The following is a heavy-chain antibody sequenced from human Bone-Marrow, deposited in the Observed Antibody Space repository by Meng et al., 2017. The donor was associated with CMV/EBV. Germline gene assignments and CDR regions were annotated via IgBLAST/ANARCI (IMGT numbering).Heavy chain of an antibody. Sequence: GESLKISCAASGFPFDDYGMSWVRQAPGKGLEWVSGIKWNGGSTGYADSVKGRFTISRDNAKNSLYLQMNSLRAEDTALYYCARGSGGYYYYGMDVWGQGTTVSVSS. CDR2: IKWNGGST. CDR1: GFPFDDYG. V-gene: IGHV3-20*04. J-gene: IGHJ6*01. D-gene: IGHD3-3*01. CDR3: ARGSGGYYYYGMDV.